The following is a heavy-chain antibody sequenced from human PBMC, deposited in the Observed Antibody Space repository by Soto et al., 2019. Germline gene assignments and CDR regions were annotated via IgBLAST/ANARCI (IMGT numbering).Heavy chain of an antibody. D-gene: IGHD6-6*01. Sequence: EVQLLESGGGLVQPGGSLRLSCAASGFTFSSYAMSWVCQAPGKGLEWVSAISGTGGSTYYADSVKGRFTISRDNSKNTLYLQMNRLRAEDTAVYYCAKNWDTTSSSSSHWGQGTLVTVSS. CDR1: GFTFSSYA. CDR2: ISGTGGST. J-gene: IGHJ4*02. CDR3: AKNWDTTSSSSSH. V-gene: IGHV3-23*01.